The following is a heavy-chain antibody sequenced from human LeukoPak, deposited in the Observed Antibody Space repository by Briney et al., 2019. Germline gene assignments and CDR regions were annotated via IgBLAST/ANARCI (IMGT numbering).Heavy chain of an antibody. D-gene: IGHD4-11*01. V-gene: IGHV3-30*01. CDR2: ISYDGSNK. J-gene: IGHJ4*02. CDR1: GFTFSSYA. CDR3: ARVGVTTASF. Sequence: GGSLRLSCAASGFTFSSYAVHWVRQAPGKGLEWVAVISYDGSNKYYADSVKGRFTISRDNSKNTLFLQMDSLRPEDTAVYYCARVGVTTASFWGQGTLVTVSS.